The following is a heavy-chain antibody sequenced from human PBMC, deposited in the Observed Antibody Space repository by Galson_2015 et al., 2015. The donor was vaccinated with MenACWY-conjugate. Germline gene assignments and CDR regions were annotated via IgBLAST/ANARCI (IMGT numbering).Heavy chain of an antibody. D-gene: IGHD3-16*01. CDR3: ARSYVPGSDRKNYYMDV. V-gene: IGHV3-74*01. CDR2: VNSDGSGT. CDR1: GVTFSSYW. Sequence: SLRLSCAASGVTFSSYWMYWVRQAPGKGLVWVSRVNSDGSGTGHADSVKGRFTISRDHAKNMLFLQMNSLKVEDTAVYYCARSYVPGSDRKNYYMDVWGRGTTVTVSS. J-gene: IGHJ6*03.